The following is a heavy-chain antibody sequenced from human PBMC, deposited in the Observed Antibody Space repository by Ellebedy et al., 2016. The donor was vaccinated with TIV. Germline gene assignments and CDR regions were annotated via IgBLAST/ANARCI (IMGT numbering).Heavy chain of an antibody. Sequence: MPSETLSLTCTVSGGSISSYYWSWIRQPPGKGLEWMGYIYYSGSTNYNPSLKSRVTISVDTSKNQFSLKLSSVTAADTAVYYCARQGIPGGANDYWGQGTLVTVSS. J-gene: IGHJ4*02. CDR1: GGSISSYY. CDR2: IYYSGST. CDR3: ARQGIPGGANDY. V-gene: IGHV4-59*08. D-gene: IGHD1-26*01.